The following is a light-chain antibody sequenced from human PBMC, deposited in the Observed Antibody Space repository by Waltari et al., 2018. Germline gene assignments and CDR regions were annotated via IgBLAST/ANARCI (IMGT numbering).Light chain of an antibody. Sequence: QSALPQPASVSGSPGQSITIPCSNISPDLGTYNLVSRDQQRPGKAPKLVIYEVSERPSGVSNHFSGSKSGDTASLTISGLQAEDEADYYCCSFAGSSTSFGTGTTVTVL. CDR3: CSFAGSSTS. J-gene: IGLJ1*01. CDR2: EVS. V-gene: IGLV2-23*02. CDR1: SPDLGTYNL.